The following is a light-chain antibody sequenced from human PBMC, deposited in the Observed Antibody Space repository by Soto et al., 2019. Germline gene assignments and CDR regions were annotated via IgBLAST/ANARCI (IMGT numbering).Light chain of an antibody. CDR2: DAS. V-gene: IGKV3-20*01. Sequence: EIVMTQSPATLSVSPGERATLSCRASQSVSSNLAWYQQKPGQAPRLLIYDASSRATGIPDRFSGSGSGTDFTLTIRRLEPEDFAVYYCQQYGSSPRTFGQGTKVDIK. J-gene: IGKJ1*01. CDR3: QQYGSSPRT. CDR1: QSVSSN.